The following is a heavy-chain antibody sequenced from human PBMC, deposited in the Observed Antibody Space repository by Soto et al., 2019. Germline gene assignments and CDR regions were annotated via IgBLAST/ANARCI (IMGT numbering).Heavy chain of an antibody. D-gene: IGHD5-18*01. CDR3: ARDRETTWIRVFPNVY. V-gene: IGHV1-18*01. CDR2: ISAYNGNT. J-gene: IGHJ4*02. CDR1: GYTFTSYG. Sequence: ASVKVSCKASGYTFTSYGISWVRQAPGQGLEWMGWISAYNGNTNYAQKLQGRVTMTTDTSTSTAYMELRSLRSDDTVVYYCARDRETTWIRVFPNVYGGQGIRITVSP.